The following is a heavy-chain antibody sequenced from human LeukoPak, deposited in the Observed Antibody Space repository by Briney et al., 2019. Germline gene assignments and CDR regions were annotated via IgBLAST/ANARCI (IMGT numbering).Heavy chain of an antibody. D-gene: IGHD1-1*01. Sequence: GGSLRLSCAASGFTVSSNYMSWVRQAPGKGLERVSVIYSGGSTYYADSVKGRFTISRDNSKNTLYLQMNSLRAEDTAVYYCARVSGSLEGYFDYWGQGTLVTVSS. CDR3: ARVSGSLEGYFDY. CDR1: GFTVSSNY. J-gene: IGHJ4*02. V-gene: IGHV3-66*02. CDR2: IYSGGST.